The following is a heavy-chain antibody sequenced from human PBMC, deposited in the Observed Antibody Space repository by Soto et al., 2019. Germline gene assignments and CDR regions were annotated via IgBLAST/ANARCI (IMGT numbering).Heavy chain of an antibody. CDR1: GFTVSSNY. CDR2: IYSDDRT. D-gene: IGHD3-3*01. J-gene: IGHJ3*02. V-gene: IGHV3-53*01. CDR3: TRERFLEWLVGVRFRAFDN. Sequence: LRLSCAASGFTVSSNYMNWVRQAPGKGLEWVSVIYSDDRTYYADSVKGRFTISRDNSKNTVYLQLNSLRAEDTAVYYCTRERFLEWLVGVRFRAFDNWGQGTMVTVS.